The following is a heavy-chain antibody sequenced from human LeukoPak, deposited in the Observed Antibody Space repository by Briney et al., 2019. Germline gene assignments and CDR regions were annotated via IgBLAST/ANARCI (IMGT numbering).Heavy chain of an antibody. CDR1: GGTFSSYA. J-gene: IGHJ4*02. Sequence: SVKVSCTASGGTFSSYAISWVRQAPGQGLEWMGGIIPIFGTANYAQKFQGRVTITTDESTSTAYMELSSLRSEDTAVYYCAAHSGSSITLDYWGQGTLVTVSS. V-gene: IGHV1-69*05. CDR3: AAHSGSSITLDY. D-gene: IGHD1-26*01. CDR2: IIPIFGTA.